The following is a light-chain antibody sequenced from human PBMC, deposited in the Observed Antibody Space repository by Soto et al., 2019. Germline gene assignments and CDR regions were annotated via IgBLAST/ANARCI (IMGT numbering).Light chain of an antibody. CDR3: SSYSSTNTLVV. V-gene: IGLV2-14*01. J-gene: IGLJ2*01. Sequence: QSALTQPASMSGSPGKSITISCTGTSSDVGGYNYVSWYQQHPGKAPKLMIYDVSTRPSGVSNRFSGSKSVNTASLTISGLQAEDEADYYCSSYSSTNTLVVFGGGTKLTVL. CDR1: SSDVGGYNY. CDR2: DVS.